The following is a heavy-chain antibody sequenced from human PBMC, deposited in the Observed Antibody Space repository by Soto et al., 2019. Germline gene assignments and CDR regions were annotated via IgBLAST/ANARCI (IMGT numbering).Heavy chain of an antibody. CDR3: AKWTYLDF. J-gene: IGHJ4*02. D-gene: IGHD5-12*01. CDR1: GFSFASFA. CDR2: IVGSDAKT. V-gene: IGHV3-23*01. Sequence: GSLLLACPTSGFSFASFALTWVRQAPGQGLEWVATIVGSDAKTHYADSVKVRFSISRDTSRNTVYLQMNNMRADDTAIYYCAKWTYLDFWGQGTRVTVS.